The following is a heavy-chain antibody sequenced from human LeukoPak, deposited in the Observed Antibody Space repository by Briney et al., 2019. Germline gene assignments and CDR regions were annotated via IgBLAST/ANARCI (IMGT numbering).Heavy chain of an antibody. V-gene: IGHV3-21*01. D-gene: IGHD3-10*01. CDR2: ISSSSSYI. CDR3: ARERDITMVRGVNNAFDI. Sequence: GGSLRLSCAASGFSFSSYNMNWVRQAPGKGLEWVSFISSSSSYIYYVDSVKGRFTISRDNAKNSLYLQMNSLRAEDTAVYYCARERDITMVRGVNNAFDIWGQGTMVTVSS. CDR1: GFSFSSYN. J-gene: IGHJ3*02.